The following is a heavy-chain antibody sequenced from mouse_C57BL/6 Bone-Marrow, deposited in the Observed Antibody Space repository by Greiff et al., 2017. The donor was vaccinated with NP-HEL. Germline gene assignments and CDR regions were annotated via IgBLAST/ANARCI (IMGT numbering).Heavy chain of an antibody. D-gene: IGHD2-4*01. J-gene: IGHJ2*01. CDR3: ANDYVGRVYFDY. CDR2: IYPGSGST. Sequence: QVQLQQPGAELVKPGASVKMSCKASGYTFTSYWITWVKQRPGQGLEWIGDIYPGSGSTNYNEKFKSKATLTVDTSSSTAYMQLSSLTSEDSAVYYGANDYVGRVYFDYWGQGTTLTVSS. CDR1: GYTFTSYW. V-gene: IGHV1-55*01.